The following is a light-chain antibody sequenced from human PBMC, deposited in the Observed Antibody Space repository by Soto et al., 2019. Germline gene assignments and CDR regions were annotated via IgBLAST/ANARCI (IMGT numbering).Light chain of an antibody. CDR1: SSNIGRYS. CDR3: SAWDDSLDAWV. V-gene: IGLV1-44*01. J-gene: IGLJ3*02. Sequence: QSVLTQPPSASGTPGQRVTISCSGSSSNIGRYSATWYQQLPGTAPRLLIFSNNQRPSGVPARFSGSKSGSSASLAISGLQSGDEADYFCSAWDDSLDAWVFGGGTKLTVL. CDR2: SNN.